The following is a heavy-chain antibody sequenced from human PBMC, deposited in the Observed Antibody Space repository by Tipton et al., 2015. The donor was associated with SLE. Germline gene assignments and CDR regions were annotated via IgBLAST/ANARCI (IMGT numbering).Heavy chain of an antibody. V-gene: IGHV3-33*01. J-gene: IGHJ6*03. Sequence: SLRLSCAASGFTLRNYGMNWVRQAPGKGLEWVAVILYDGSNKYYADSVKGRFTVSRDNSKNTLFLQMNSLQVDDTAVYYCARGGAVYYYYYYMDVWGKGTTVTVSS. CDR1: GFTLRNYG. CDR2: ILYDGSNK. CDR3: ARGGAVYYYYYYMDV. D-gene: IGHD3-16*01.